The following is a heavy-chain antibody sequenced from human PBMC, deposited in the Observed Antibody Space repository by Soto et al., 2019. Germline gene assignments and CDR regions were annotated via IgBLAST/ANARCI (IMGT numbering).Heavy chain of an antibody. CDR1: GFTFSSYA. Sequence: QVQLVESGGGVVQPGRSLRLSCAASGFTFSSYAMHWVRQAPGKGLEWVAVISYDGSNKYYADSVKGRFTISRDNSKNTLYLQMNSLRAEDTVVYYCARGDCISTSCHTPSYYGMDVWGQGTTVTVSS. J-gene: IGHJ6*02. CDR3: ARGDCISTSCHTPSYYGMDV. CDR2: ISYDGSNK. V-gene: IGHV3-30-3*01. D-gene: IGHD2-2*02.